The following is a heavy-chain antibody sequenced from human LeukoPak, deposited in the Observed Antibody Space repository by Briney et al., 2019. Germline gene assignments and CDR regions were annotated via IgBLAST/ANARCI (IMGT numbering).Heavy chain of an antibody. V-gene: IGHV4-34*01. CDR1: GGSFSGYF. CDR2: INHSGST. Sequence: SETLSLTCAVYGGSFSGYFWSWIRQPPGKGLEWIGEINHSGSTNYNPSLKSRVTISVDTSKNQFSLKLSSVTAADTAVYYCARMGGPGTTVTKDAFDIWGQGTMVTVSS. J-gene: IGHJ3*02. CDR3: ARMGGPGTTVTKDAFDI. D-gene: IGHD4-17*01.